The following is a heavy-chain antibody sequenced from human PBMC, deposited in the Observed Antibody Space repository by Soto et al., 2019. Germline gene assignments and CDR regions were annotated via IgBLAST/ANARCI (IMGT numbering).Heavy chain of an antibody. CDR3: ALIQVGANYYYYGMDV. D-gene: IGHD1-26*01. CDR2: ISYDGSNK. V-gene: IGHV3-30*03. Sequence: QVQLVESGGGVVQPGRSLRLSCAASGFTFSSYGMHWVRQAPGKGLEWVAVISYDGSNKYYADSVKGRFTISRDNSKNQLYLQKNRLRAEDTAVYYCALIQVGANYYYYGMDVWGQGTTVTVSS. CDR1: GFTFSSYG. J-gene: IGHJ6*02.